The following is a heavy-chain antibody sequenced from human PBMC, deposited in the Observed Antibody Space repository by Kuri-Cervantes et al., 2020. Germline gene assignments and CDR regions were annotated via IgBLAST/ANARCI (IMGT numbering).Heavy chain of an antibody. Sequence: GYWSGWVRQMPGKGLEWMGWISAYDGNINYAQKVQGRVTMTTDKATSTAYMELRSQRSDDTAMYYCAREYYYDARGYPHTDGFDNWGQGTMVTVS. D-gene: IGHD3-22*01. J-gene: IGHJ3*02. CDR3: AREYYYDARGYPHTDGFDN. CDR1: GYW. CDR2: ISAYDGNI. V-gene: IGHV1-18*04.